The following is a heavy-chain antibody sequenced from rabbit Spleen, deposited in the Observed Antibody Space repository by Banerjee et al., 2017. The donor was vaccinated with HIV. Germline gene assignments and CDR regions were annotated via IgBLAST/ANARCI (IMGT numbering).Heavy chain of an antibody. CDR1: GFDFSDNYF. V-gene: IGHV1S45*01. Sequence: QEQLVESGGGLVQPGGSLALTCKASGFDFSDNYFLCWVRQAPGKGLEWISCIAGSSSGFTYSATWAKGRFTCSKTSSTTVTLQMTSLTVADTATYFCARDTGSSFSSYGMDLWGQGTLVTVS. J-gene: IGHJ6*01. D-gene: IGHD8-1*01. CDR3: ARDTGSSFSSYGMDL. CDR2: IAGSSSGFT.